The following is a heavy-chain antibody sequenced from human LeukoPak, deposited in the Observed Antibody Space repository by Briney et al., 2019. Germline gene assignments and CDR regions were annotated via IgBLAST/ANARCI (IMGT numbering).Heavy chain of an antibody. CDR2: ISVSSGDI. V-gene: IGHV3-21*01. CDR3: ARSLSSSWHYFDF. D-gene: IGHD6-13*01. J-gene: IGHJ4*02. CDR1: GFTFNSYA. Sequence: GGSLRLSCAASGFTFNSYAMNWVRQAPGKGLEWVSSISVSSGDIYYSDSMKGRFTISRDNAKNSLYLQMNGLRAEDTAVYYCARSLSSSWHYFDFWGQGTLVTVSS.